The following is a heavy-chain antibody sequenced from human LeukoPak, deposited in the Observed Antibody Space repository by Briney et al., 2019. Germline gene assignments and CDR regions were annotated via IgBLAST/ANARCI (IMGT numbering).Heavy chain of an antibody. D-gene: IGHD3-9*01. CDR2: IRPEGTTT. Sequence: GGSLRLSCAASGFTFSTYWMHWVRQAPGKGLVWVSRIRPEGTTTAYADSVKGRFTISRDNAKNSLFLQMNSLSAEDTAVYYCARDLDWILFDYWGQGTLVTVSS. V-gene: IGHV3-74*03. CDR1: GFTFSTYW. CDR3: ARDLDWILFDY. J-gene: IGHJ4*02.